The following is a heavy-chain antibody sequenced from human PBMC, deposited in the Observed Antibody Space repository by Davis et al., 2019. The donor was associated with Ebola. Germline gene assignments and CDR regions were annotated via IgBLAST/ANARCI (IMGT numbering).Heavy chain of an antibody. J-gene: IGHJ3*02. CDR2: MYPAESEV. CDR1: GYTFPNYW. Sequence: GESLKISCKTSGYTFPNYWIGWVRQKPGKGLEWMAIMYPAESEVRYSPSFQGQVSMSVDKSVTPAHLQWSSLKASDTAMYYCARRGGEYSSTSGDAFDIWGQGTMVTVFS. CDR3: ARRGGEYSSTSGDAFDI. V-gene: IGHV5-51*01. D-gene: IGHD6-6*01.